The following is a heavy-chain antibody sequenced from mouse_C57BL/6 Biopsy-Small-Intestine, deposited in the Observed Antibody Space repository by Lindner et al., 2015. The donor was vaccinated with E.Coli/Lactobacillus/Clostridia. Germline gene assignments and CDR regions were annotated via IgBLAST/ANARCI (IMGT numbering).Heavy chain of an antibody. CDR3: ARSYYDNLDY. CDR1: GYSFTGYY. Sequence: VQLQESGPELVKPGASVKISCKASGYSFTGYYMNWVKQSPEKSLEWIGEINPTTGGTTYNQKFKAKATLTVDKSSSTAYMQLKSLTSEDSAVYYCARSYYDNLDYRGQGTTLTVSS. CDR2: INPTTGGT. D-gene: IGHD2-10*01. J-gene: IGHJ2*01. V-gene: IGHV1-42*01.